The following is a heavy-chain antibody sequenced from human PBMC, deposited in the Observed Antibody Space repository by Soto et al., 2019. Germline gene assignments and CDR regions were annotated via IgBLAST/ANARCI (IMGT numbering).Heavy chain of an antibody. Sequence: PSETLSLTCAVYGGSFSGYYWSWIRQPPGKGLEWIGEINHSGSTNYNPSLKSRVTISVDTSKNQFSLKLSSVTAADTAVYYCAQTDGSGSYYSYWGQGTLVTVS. CDR2: INHSGST. CDR1: GGSFSGYY. D-gene: IGHD3-10*01. J-gene: IGHJ4*02. CDR3: AQTDGSGSYYSY. V-gene: IGHV4-34*01.